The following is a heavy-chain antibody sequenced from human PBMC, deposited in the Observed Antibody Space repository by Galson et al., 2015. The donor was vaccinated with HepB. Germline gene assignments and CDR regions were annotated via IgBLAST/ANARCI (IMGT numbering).Heavy chain of an antibody. J-gene: IGHJ5*02. Sequence: SLRLSCAASGFTFSNYVMSWVRQAPEKGLEWLSVISGSGGTTYYADSVKGRFTISRDNPRNTLYLQMSSLSADDTAVYYCAKGTSMVRGLIRKNLNWFDPWGQATLVTVSS. D-gene: IGHD3-10*01. V-gene: IGHV3-23*01. CDR3: AKGTSMVRGLIRKNLNWFDP. CDR1: GFTFSNYV. CDR2: ISGSGGTT.